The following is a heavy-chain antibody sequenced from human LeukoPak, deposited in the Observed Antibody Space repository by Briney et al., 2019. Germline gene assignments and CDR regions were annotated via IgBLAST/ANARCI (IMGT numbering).Heavy chain of an antibody. Sequence: GGSLRLSCAASGFTFSDYYMSWIRQAPGKGLEWVSYISSSGSTIYYADSVKGRFTISRDNAKNSLYLQMTSLRAEDTAGYYCAKDWERWVQFAAFDTWGQGTMVTVSS. J-gene: IGHJ3*02. D-gene: IGHD5-24*01. CDR2: ISSSGSTI. CDR1: GFTFSDYY. CDR3: AKDWERWVQFAAFDT. V-gene: IGHV3-11*01.